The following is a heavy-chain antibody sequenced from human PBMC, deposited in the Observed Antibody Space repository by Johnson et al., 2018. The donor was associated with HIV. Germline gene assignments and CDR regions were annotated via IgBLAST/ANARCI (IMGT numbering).Heavy chain of an antibody. CDR2: IYSGGTT. CDR3: AREGGPPKLAFDI. Sequence: VQLVESGGGLVQPGGSLRLSCAASGFTVSSNYMTWVRQAPWKRLEWVSVIYSGGTTYNADSVKGRFTISRDNSKNTLYLQMNSLRAEDTAVYYCAREGGPPKLAFDIWGQGTMVTVSS. CDR1: GFTVSSNY. J-gene: IGHJ3*02. D-gene: IGHD3-16*01. V-gene: IGHV3-66*01.